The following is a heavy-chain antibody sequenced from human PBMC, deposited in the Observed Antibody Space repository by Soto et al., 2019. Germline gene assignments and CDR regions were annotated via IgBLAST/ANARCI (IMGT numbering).Heavy chain of an antibody. D-gene: IGHD3-3*01. CDR1: GFTFSSYA. Sequence: GGSLRLSCAASGFTFSSYAMHWVRQAPGKGLEWVAVISYDGSNKYYADSVKGRFTISRDNSKNTLYLQMNSLRAEDTAVYYCARDPQNFWSGYYNPRWVGMDVWGQGTTVTVSS. CDR3: ARDPQNFWSGYYNPRWVGMDV. V-gene: IGHV3-30-3*01. CDR2: ISYDGSNK. J-gene: IGHJ6*02.